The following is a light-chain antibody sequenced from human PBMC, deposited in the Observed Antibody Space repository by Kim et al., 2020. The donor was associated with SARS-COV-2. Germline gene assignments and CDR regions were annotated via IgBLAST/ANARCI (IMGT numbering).Light chain of an antibody. V-gene: IGKV4-1*01. CDR3: QQYYTTPLT. CDR1: QTILSSSNNKNY. Sequence: ATINCKSSQTILSSSNNKNYLAWYQQKPGQPPKLLIYWTSIRESRVPDRFSGSGSGTVFALTISSLQAEDVAVYFCQQYYTTPLTFGGGTKVDIK. J-gene: IGKJ4*01. CDR2: WTS.